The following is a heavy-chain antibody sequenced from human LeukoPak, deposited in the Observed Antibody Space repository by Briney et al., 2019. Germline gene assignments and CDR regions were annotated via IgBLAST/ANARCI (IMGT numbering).Heavy chain of an antibody. D-gene: IGHD6-19*01. CDR2: FYSGGSI. V-gene: IGHV3-53*01. CDR1: GFTFSSNY. J-gene: IGHJ4*02. Sequence: GGSLRLSCAASGFTFSSNYMSWVRQAPGKGLEWVSVFYSGGSINYADSVKGRFTISRDNSKNMLYLQMNSLRAEDTAVYYCARQKYSSGWFMDYWGQGTLVTVSS. CDR3: ARQKYSSGWFMDY.